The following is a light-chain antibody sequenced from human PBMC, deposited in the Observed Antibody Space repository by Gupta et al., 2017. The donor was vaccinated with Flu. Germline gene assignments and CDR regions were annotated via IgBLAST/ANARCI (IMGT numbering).Light chain of an antibody. J-gene: IGLJ2*01. CDR1: SSDVGGYNY. Sequence: ITISCTGTSSDVGGYNYVSWYQQHPGKAPNLMIYEVSNRPAGVANRFSGSKSGNTASLTISGLEAEDEADYYCSSDTSSSTLVFGGGTKLTVL. CDR3: SSDTSSSTLV. CDR2: EVS. V-gene: IGLV2-14*01.